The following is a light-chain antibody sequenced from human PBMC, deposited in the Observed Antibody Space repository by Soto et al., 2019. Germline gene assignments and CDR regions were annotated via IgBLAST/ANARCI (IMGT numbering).Light chain of an antibody. V-gene: IGKV3-15*01. CDR3: QQYNNWPPLT. Sequence: IVMTQSPATLSVSPGERATLSCRASQSVSNSLAWYQQKPGQTPRLLIYGASTRATGVPARFSGSGSGTEFTLTISSLPSEDFAVYYCQQYNNWPPLTFGGGTKVEIK. CDR2: GAS. CDR1: QSVSNS. J-gene: IGKJ4*01.